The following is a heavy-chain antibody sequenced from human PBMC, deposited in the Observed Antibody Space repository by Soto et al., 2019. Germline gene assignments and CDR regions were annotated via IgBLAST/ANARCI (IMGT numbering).Heavy chain of an antibody. Sequence: SETLSLTCGVSGGSISSGGYSWSWIRQPPGKGLEWIGYIYRSGNTYYNPSLKSRVTISVDRSKNQFSLKLSSVTAADTAVYYCARGDIGAMDVWGQGNTVTVSS. CDR1: GGSISSGGYS. CDR2: IYRSGNT. J-gene: IGHJ6*02. CDR3: ARGDIGAMDV. V-gene: IGHV4-30-2*01.